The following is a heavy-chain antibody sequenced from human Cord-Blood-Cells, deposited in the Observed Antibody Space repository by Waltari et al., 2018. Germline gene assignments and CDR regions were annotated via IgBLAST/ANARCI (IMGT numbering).Heavy chain of an antibody. CDR2: ISSSSSYI. CDR1: GFTFSSYS. CDR3: ASGRLELDY. V-gene: IGHV3-21*01. Sequence: EVQLVESGGGLVKPGGSLRLSCAASGFTFSSYSMNWVRQAPGKGLGWVSSISSSSSYIYYADSVKGRFTISRDNAKNSLYLQMNSLRAEDTAVYYCASGRLELDYWGQGTLVTVSS. J-gene: IGHJ4*02. D-gene: IGHD1-1*01.